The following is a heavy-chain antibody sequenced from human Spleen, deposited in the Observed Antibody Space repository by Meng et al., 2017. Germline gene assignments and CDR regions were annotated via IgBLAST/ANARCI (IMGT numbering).Heavy chain of an antibody. V-gene: IGHV3-33*01. CDR1: GFTFSSYG. D-gene: IGHD2-2*01. CDR2: IWYDGSNK. Sequence: GGSLRLSCAASGFTFSSYGMHWVRQAPGKGLEWVAVIWYDGSNKYYADSVKGRFTISRDNSKNTLYLQMNSLRAEDTAVYYCARGGTSQRRNWFDPWGQGTLVTVSS. CDR3: ARGGTSQRRNWFDP. J-gene: IGHJ5*02.